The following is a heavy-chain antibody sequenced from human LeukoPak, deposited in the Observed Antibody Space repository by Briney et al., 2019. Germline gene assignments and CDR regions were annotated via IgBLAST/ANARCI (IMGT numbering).Heavy chain of an antibody. CDR1: EFTFVRYA. CDR3: AKDRGSSWDDYYYYGMDV. J-gene: IGHJ6*02. D-gene: IGHD6-13*01. Sequence: PGGSLRLSCAASEFTFVRYAMNWVRQAPGKGLEWVSYISSSGSTIYYADSVKGRFTISRDNAKNSLYLQMNSLRAEDTAVYYCAKDRGSSWDDYYYYGMDVWGQGTTVTVSS. CDR2: ISSSGSTI. V-gene: IGHV3-48*03.